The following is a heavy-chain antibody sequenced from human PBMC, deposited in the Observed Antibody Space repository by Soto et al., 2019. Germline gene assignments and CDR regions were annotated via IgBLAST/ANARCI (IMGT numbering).Heavy chain of an antibody. D-gene: IGHD1-20*01. V-gene: IGHV1-3*01. CDR2: VTGGNGDT. J-gene: IGHJ4*02. CDR3: ARDSGIRGPSGDLDY. CDR1: GYTFMSHV. Sequence: QVQLAQSGAEVKEPGASVKVSCRASGYTFMSHVMHWVRQAPGQRLEWMGWVTGGNGDTKYSQKFQGRVTITRDTSATTAYMELSRLTSEDKAVYYCARDSGIRGPSGDLDYWGQGTLVTVSS.